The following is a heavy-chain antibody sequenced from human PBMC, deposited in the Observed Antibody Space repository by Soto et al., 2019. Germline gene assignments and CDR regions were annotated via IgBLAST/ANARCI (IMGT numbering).Heavy chain of an antibody. CDR2: INQGGTT. D-gene: IGHD6-13*01. J-gene: IGHJ4*02. V-gene: IGHV4-34*01. CDR3: ARGVTGYSSSWYGY. CDR1: GGSFSGHY. Sequence: SETLSLTCAVYGGSFSGHYWSWIRQPPGKGLEWIGEINQGGTTNYTPSLKSRVTMSVDTSKNQFSLKLSSVTAADTAVYYCARGVTGYSSSWYGYWGKGTLVTVSS.